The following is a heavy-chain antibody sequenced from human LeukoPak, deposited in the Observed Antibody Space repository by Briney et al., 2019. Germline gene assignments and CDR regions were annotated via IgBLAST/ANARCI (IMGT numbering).Heavy chain of an antibody. CDR2: IYYSGST. CDR3: ARETYSNYGANYYYYMDV. Sequence: PSETLSLTCTVSGGSISSGGYYWSWIRQHPGKGLEWIGYIYYSGSTYYNPSLKSRVTISVDTSKNQFSLKLSSVTAADTAVYYCARETYSNYGANYYYYMDVWGKGTTVTVSS. D-gene: IGHD4-11*01. CDR1: GGSISSGGYY. V-gene: IGHV4-31*03. J-gene: IGHJ6*03.